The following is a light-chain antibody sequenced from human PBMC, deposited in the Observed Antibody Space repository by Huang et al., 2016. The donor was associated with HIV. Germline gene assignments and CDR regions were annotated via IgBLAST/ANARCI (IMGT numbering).Light chain of an antibody. CDR3: QQYNNWHLT. Sequence: IVMTQTPATLPVSPGGRATLSCRASQSVGGNMAWYQQKPGQAPRLIIYGSTTRAAVFPARFSGSGSGTDFTLTIYNLQSEDFAVYYCQQYNNWHLTFGGGTTV. CDR2: GST. J-gene: IGKJ4*01. V-gene: IGKV3-15*01. CDR1: QSVGGN.